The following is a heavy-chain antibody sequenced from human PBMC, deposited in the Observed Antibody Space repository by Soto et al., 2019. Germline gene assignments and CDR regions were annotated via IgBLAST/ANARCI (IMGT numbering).Heavy chain of an antibody. V-gene: IGHV4-59*08. D-gene: IGHD3-3*01. CDR3: ARHFNVLEWLNYNWFDP. J-gene: IGHJ5*02. CDR1: GGSISSYY. Sequence: SETLSLTCTVSGGSISSYYWSWIRQPPGKGLEWIGYIYYSGSTNYNPSLKSRVTISVDTSKNQFSLKLSSVTAADTAVYYCARHFNVLEWLNYNWFDPWGQGTLVTVSS. CDR2: IYYSGST.